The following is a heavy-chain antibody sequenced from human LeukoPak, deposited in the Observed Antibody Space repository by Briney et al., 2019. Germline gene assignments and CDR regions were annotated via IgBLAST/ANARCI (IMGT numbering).Heavy chain of an antibody. V-gene: IGHV3-23*01. D-gene: IGHD3-16*02. J-gene: IGHJ3*01. CDR2: ISFSGDNT. CDR3: ARDIELST. Sequence: GGSLRLSCVASGFTFRDSAMSWVRQAPGKGLEWVSLISFSGDNTYHTDSVKGRFTISRDNSKDTLYLQTNSLRAEDTAIYYCARDIELSTWGLGTMVTVSS. CDR1: GFTFRDSA.